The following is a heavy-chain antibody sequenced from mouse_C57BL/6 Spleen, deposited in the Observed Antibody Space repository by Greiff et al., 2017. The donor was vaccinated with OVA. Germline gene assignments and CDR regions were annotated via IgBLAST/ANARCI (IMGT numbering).Heavy chain of an antibody. V-gene: IGHV1-85*01. D-gene: IGHD2-1*01. CDR2: IYPRDGST. J-gene: IGHJ3*01. CDR1: GYTFTSYD. Sequence: VQLQQSGPELVKPGASVKLSCKASGYTFTSYDINWVKQRPGQGLEWIGWIYPRDGSTQYNEKFKGKATLTVDTSSSTAYMELHSLTSEDSAVFFCASRWGNYGFAYWGQGTLVTVSA. CDR3: ASRWGNYGFAY.